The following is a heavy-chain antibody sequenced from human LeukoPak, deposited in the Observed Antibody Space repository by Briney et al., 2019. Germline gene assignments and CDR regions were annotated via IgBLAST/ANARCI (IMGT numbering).Heavy chain of an antibody. CDR1: GFTFSSYG. Sequence: GGSLRLSCAASGFTFSSYGMHWVRQAPGKGLEWVAVISYDGSNKYYADSVEGRFTISRDNSKNTLYLQMNSLRAEDTAVYYCCGNSQWLDYWGQGTLVTVSS. CDR3: CGNSQWLDY. D-gene: IGHD6-19*01. V-gene: IGHV3-30*03. J-gene: IGHJ4*02. CDR2: ISYDGSNK.